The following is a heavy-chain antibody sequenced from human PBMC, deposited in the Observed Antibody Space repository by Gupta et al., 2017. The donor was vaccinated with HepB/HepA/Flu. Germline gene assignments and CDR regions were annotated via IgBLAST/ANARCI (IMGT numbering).Heavy chain of an antibody. CDR3: ARVLLWGNNGACAFDI. J-gene: IGHJ3*02. CDR2: ISGSK. D-gene: IGHD3-16*01. CDR1: VFTVSSYY. V-gene: IGHV3-23*01. Sequence: EVQLLESGAGLVHPGGSLRLSCSVSVFTVSSYYLSWVRQAPGKGLEWVSSISGSKYYGDSVKGRVTISRDTSKNTLYLQMDSLRGEDTAVYYCARVLLWGNNGACAFDIWGQGTMVTVSS.